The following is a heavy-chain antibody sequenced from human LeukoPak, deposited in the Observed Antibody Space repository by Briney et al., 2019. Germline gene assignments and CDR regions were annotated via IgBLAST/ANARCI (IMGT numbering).Heavy chain of an antibody. Sequence: GGSLRLSCAASGFTFSSYSMNWVRQAPGKGLECVSSISSSSSYIYYADSAKGRFTISRDNAKNSLYLQMNSLRAEDTAVYYCARDLGTFDYWGQGTLVTVSS. CDR3: ARDLGTFDY. J-gene: IGHJ4*02. CDR2: ISSSSSYI. D-gene: IGHD1-1*01. V-gene: IGHV3-21*01. CDR1: GFTFSSYS.